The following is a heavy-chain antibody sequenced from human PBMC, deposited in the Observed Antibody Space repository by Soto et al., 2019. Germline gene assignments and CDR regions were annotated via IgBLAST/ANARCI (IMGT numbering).Heavy chain of an antibody. CDR2: IKKDGSEK. Sequence: GGSLRLSCGASGFTFSNYWMSWVRQAPGKGLEWVAYIKKDGSEKYYVDSVKGRFTISRDNAKNSLYLQMNSLRAEDMAVYYCARGRWFDRRGYFIDYRGQGTLVTVSS. CDR3: ARGRWFDRRGYFIDY. V-gene: IGHV3-7*01. D-gene: IGHD3-22*01. J-gene: IGHJ4*02. CDR1: GFTFSNYW.